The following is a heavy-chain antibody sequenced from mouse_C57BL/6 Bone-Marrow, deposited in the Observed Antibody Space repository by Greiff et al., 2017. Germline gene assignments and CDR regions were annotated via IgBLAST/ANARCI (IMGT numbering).Heavy chain of an antibody. Sequence: QVQLQQPGAELVKPGASVKLSCKASGYTFTSYWMHWVKQRPGQGLEWIGMIHPNSGSTNYNEKFKSKATLTVDKSSSTAYMQISSLTSEESAVEYCARRRDEGSYWYSDVGGTGTTVTVSS. CDR1: GYTFTSYW. V-gene: IGHV1-64*01. J-gene: IGHJ1*03. D-gene: IGHD3-3*01. CDR3: ARRRDEGSYWYSDV. CDR2: IHPNSGST.